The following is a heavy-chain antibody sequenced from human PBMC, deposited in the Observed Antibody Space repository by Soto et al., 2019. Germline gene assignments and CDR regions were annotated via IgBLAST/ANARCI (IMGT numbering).Heavy chain of an antibody. CDR3: ARVRYSSSWDYYYYGMDV. Sequence: GGSLRLSCAASGFTFSSYSMNWVRQAPGKGLEWVSYISSSSSTIYYADSVKGRFTISRDNAKNSLYLQMNSLRDEDTAVYYCARVRYSSSWDYYYYGMDVWGQGTTVTVSS. CDR2: ISSSSSTI. D-gene: IGHD6-13*01. J-gene: IGHJ6*02. CDR1: GFTFSSYS. V-gene: IGHV3-48*02.